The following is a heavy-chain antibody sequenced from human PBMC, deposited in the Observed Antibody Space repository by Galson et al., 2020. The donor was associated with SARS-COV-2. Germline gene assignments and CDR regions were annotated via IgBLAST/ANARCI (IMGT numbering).Heavy chain of an antibody. D-gene: IGHD3-10*01. CDR2: ISYDGSNK. Sequence: GESLKISCAASGFTFSSYGMHWVRQAPGKGLEWVAVISYDGSNKYYADSVKGRFTISRDNSKNTLYLQMNSLRAEDTAVYYCARPLAKPVLLWFGELLVTAIGYWGQGTLVTVSS. J-gene: IGHJ4*02. CDR3: ARPLAKPVLLWFGELLVTAIGY. V-gene: IGHV3-30*03. CDR1: GFTFSSYG.